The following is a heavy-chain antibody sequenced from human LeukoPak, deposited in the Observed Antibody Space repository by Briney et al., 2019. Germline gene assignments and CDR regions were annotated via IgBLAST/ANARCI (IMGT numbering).Heavy chain of an antibody. CDR1: EFAVSGYY. J-gene: IGHJ4*02. Sequence: GGSLRLSCAASEFAVSGYYMTWVRQAPGRGLEWVGRIRIKTNSYATAYAASVKGRFTISRDDSKNTAYLQMNSLKTEDTAVYYCTTLDFDYWGQGTLVTVSS. V-gene: IGHV3-73*01. CDR3: TTLDFDY. CDR2: IRIKTNSYAT.